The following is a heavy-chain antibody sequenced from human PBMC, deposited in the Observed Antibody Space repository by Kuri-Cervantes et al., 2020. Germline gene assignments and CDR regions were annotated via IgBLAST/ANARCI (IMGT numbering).Heavy chain of an antibody. CDR2: ISYDGSNK. CDR3: ARGNYYGSGSLDY. V-gene: IGHV3-30*03. D-gene: IGHD3-10*01. J-gene: IGHJ4*02. Sequence: GGSLRLSCAASGFTFSSYGMHWVRQAPGKGLEWVAVISYDGSNKYYADSVKGRFTISRDNAKNSLYLQMNSLRAEDTAVYYCARGNYYGSGSLDYWGQGTLVTVSS. CDR1: GFTFSSYG.